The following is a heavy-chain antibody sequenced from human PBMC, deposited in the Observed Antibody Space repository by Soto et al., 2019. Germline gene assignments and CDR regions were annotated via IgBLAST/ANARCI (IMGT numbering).Heavy chain of an antibody. V-gene: IGHV4-31*03. CDR1: GASMSSGGYY. CDR3: ARDRHNNFFDP. Sequence: QVQLQESRPGLVKPSQTLSLTCTVSGASMSSGGYYWTWIRQSPGKGLEWIGYIYYSGSTYYNPSLESRVAISLDTSRSQSSLTLHSVTAADTAIYYCARDRHNNFFDPWGQGTLVTVSS. CDR2: IYYSGST. J-gene: IGHJ5*02. D-gene: IGHD6-6*01.